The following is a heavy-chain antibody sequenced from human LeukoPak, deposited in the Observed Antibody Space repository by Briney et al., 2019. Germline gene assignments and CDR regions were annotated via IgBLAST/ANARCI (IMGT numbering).Heavy chain of an antibody. Sequence: GSLRLSCTASGFTFGDYAMSWVRQAPGKGLEWVGFIRSKAYGGTTEYAASVKGRFTISRDDSKSIAYLQMNSLKTEDTAVYYCTRVVLRYFDWPPVGYMDVWGKGTTVTISS. CDR1: GFTFGDYA. D-gene: IGHD3-9*01. J-gene: IGHJ6*03. V-gene: IGHV3-49*04. CDR3: TRVVLRYFDWPPVGYMDV. CDR2: IRSKAYGGTT.